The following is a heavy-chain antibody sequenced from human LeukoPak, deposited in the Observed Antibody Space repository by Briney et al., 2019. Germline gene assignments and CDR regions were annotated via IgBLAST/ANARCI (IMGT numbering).Heavy chain of an antibody. Sequence: ASVKVSCKASGYTFTSYDINWVRQATGQGLEWMGWMNPNGGNTGYAQKFQGRVTMTRNTSISTAYMELSSLRSEDTAVYYCARVGGTVTTGSYYYYYYMDVWGKGTTVTVSS. D-gene: IGHD4-17*01. J-gene: IGHJ6*03. CDR1: GYTFTSYD. CDR3: ARVGGTVTTGSYYYYYYMDV. CDR2: MNPNGGNT. V-gene: IGHV1-8*01.